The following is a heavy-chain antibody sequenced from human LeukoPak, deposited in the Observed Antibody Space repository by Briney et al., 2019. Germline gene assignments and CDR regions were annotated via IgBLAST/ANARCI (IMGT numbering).Heavy chain of an antibody. CDR2: ISSSTSYI. CDR3: AKVRFGH. CDR1: GFTFSSYS. J-gene: IGHJ5*02. V-gene: IGHV3-21*01. Sequence: GGSLRLPCAASGFTFSSYSMNWVRQAPGKGLEWVSSISSSTSYIYYADSVKGRFTISRDNAQNSLYLQMNSLRAEDTAVYYCAKVRFGHWGQETLVTASS.